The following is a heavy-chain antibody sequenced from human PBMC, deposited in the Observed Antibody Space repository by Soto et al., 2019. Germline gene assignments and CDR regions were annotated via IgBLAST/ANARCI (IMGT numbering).Heavy chain of an antibody. D-gene: IGHD3-16*01. CDR3: ARGDVFDL. V-gene: IGHV4-4*07. Sequence: QVQLQESGPGLVKPSETLSLICTVSGDSISGYYWSWIRQPAGKGLEWIGRIYSSGNANYNPSLKSRVSMSGDMCKNQFSLKVTSVTAADTAMYYCARGDVFDLWGQGTKVTVSS. CDR1: GDSISGYY. J-gene: IGHJ3*01. CDR2: IYSSGNA.